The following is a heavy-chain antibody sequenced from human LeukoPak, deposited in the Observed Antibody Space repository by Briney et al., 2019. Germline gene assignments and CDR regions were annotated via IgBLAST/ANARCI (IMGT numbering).Heavy chain of an antibody. CDR2: INHSGST. CDR3: ARRGVVVPAADSREYYFDY. CDR1: GGSFSGYY. V-gene: IGHV4-34*01. J-gene: IGHJ4*02. Sequence: ASETLSLTCAVYGGSFSGYYWSWIRQPPGKGLEWIGEINHSGSTNYNPSLKSRVTISVDTSKNQFSLKLSSVTAADTAVYYCARRGVVVPAADSREYYFDYWGQGTLVTVSS. D-gene: IGHD2-2*01.